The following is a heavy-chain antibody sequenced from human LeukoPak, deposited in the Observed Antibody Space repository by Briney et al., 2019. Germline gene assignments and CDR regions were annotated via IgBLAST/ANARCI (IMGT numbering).Heavy chain of an antibody. CDR1: GFTFDDFG. V-gene: IGHV3-20*04. CDR3: AREWGIASASRGPIYGMDV. D-gene: IGHD6-13*01. Sequence: GGSLRLSCAASGFTFDDFGMGWVRQASGKRLEWVSGINWNGDNTAYADSVQGRFTISRDNAKNSLYLQMNSLRAEDTAVYYCAREWGIASASRGPIYGMDVWGQGTTVTVSS. CDR2: INWNGDNT. J-gene: IGHJ6*02.